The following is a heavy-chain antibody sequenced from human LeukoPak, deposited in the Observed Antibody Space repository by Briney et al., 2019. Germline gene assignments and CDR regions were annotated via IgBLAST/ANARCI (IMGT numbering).Heavy chain of an antibody. CDR2: INHSGST. V-gene: IGHV4-34*01. CDR1: GGSFSGYY. J-gene: IGHJ4*02. Sequence: PSETLSLTCAVYGGSFSGYYWSWIRQPPGKGLEWIGEINHSGSTNYNPSLKSRVTISVDTSKNQFSLKLSSVTAADTAVYYCARLSGFWSGYSPRWGQGTLVTVSS. D-gene: IGHD3-3*01. CDR3: ARLSGFWSGYSPR.